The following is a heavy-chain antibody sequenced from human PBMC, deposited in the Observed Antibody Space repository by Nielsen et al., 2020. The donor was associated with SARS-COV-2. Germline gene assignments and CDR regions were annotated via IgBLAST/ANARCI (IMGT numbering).Heavy chain of an antibody. Sequence: GESLKISCAASGFTFSSYSMNWVRQAPGKGLEWVSSISSSSSYIYYVDSVKGRFTISRDNAKNSLYLQMNSLRAEDTAVYYCANFDGSGYNAFDIWGQGTMVTVSS. CDR3: ANFDGSGYNAFDI. CDR1: GFTFSSYS. CDR2: ISSSSSYI. D-gene: IGHD3-22*01. V-gene: IGHV3-21*01. J-gene: IGHJ3*02.